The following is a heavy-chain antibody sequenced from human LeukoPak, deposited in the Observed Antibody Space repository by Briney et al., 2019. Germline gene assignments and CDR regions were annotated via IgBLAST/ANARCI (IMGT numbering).Heavy chain of an antibody. CDR1: GFTVSSNY. D-gene: IGHD6-19*01. Sequence: GGSLRLSCAASGFTVSSNYMSWVRQAPGKGLEWVSVIYSGDSTYYADSVKGRFTISRDNSKNTLYLQMNSLRAEDTAVYYCARDHSSGWYSDYFDYWGQGTLVTVSS. CDR2: IYSGDST. J-gene: IGHJ4*02. V-gene: IGHV3-53*01. CDR3: ARDHSSGWYSDYFDY.